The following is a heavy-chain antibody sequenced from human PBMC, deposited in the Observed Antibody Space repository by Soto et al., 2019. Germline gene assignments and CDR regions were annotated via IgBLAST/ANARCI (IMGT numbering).Heavy chain of an antibody. Sequence: EVQLVESGGGLVQPGGSLRLSCAASGFTFSDHYMDWVRQAPGKGLEWVGRTRNKANSYSTEYAASVRGRFTISRDESKNSLYLQMNSLTTEDTAVYYCVRTSHYGSGSWNFDYWGQGTLVTVSS. V-gene: IGHV3-72*01. J-gene: IGHJ4*02. CDR3: VRTSHYGSGSWNFDY. D-gene: IGHD3-10*01. CDR1: GFTFSDHY. CDR2: TRNKANSYST.